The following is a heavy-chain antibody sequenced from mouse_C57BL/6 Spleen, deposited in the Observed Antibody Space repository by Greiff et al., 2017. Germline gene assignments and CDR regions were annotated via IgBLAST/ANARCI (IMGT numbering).Heavy chain of an antibody. J-gene: IGHJ3*01. CDR3: FYYYGSSYVPFAY. CDR1: GYTFTDYY. D-gene: IGHD1-1*01. Sequence: VQLQQSGPVLVKPGASVKMSCKASGYTFTDYYMNWVKQSHGKSLEWIGVINPYNGGTSYNQKFKGKATLTVDKSSSTAYMELNSLTSEDSAVYYWFYYYGSSYVPFAYWGQGTLVTVSA. CDR2: INPYNGGT. V-gene: IGHV1-19*01.